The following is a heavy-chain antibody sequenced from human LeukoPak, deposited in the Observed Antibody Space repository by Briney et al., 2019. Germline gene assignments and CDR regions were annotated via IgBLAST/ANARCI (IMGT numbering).Heavy chain of an antibody. Sequence: GASVKVSCKASGYTFTSYAMHWVRQAPGQRLEWMGWINAGNGNTKYSQKFQGRVTITRDTSASTAYMELSSLRSEDTAVYYCARGRGRYCSSTGCYLGRPQNYYYGMDVWGQGTTVTVSS. CDR1: GYTFTSYA. CDR3: ARGRGRYCSSTGCYLGRPQNYYYGMDV. V-gene: IGHV1-3*01. D-gene: IGHD2-2*01. CDR2: INAGNGNT. J-gene: IGHJ6*02.